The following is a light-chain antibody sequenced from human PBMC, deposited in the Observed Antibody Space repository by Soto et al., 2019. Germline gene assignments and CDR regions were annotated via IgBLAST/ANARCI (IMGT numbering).Light chain of an antibody. CDR3: QVWSSSSDHPGVV. V-gene: IGLV3-21*04. CDR2: YDS. Sequence: LTQPSSVSVAPGKTARIPCGGNNIGRKSVHWYQQKPGQAPVLVIYYDSDRPSGIPERFSGSNSGTTATLTISMVEAGDEADYDCQVWSSSSDHPGVVFGGGTQLTVL. CDR1: NIGRKS. J-gene: IGLJ2*01.